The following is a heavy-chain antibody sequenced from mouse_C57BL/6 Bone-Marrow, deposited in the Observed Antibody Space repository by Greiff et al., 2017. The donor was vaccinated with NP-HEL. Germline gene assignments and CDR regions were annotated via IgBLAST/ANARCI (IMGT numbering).Heavy chain of an antibody. CDR3: AREGAYYSNYEGFLGMDY. J-gene: IGHJ4*01. D-gene: IGHD2-5*01. CDR2: ISNLAYSI. Sequence: EVKLQESGGGLVQPGGSLKLSCAASGFTFSDYGMAWVRQAPRKGPEWVAFISNLAYSIYYADTVTGRFTISRENAKNTLYLEMSSLRSEDTAMYYCAREGAYYSNYEGFLGMDYWGQGTSVTVSS. CDR1: GFTFSDYG. V-gene: IGHV5-15*01.